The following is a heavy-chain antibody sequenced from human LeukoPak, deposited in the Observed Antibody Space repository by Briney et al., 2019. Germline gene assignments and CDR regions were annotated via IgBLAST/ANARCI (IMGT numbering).Heavy chain of an antibody. CDR2: INPIFGTA. V-gene: IGHV1-69*05. Sequence: SVKVSCKASGGTLSSYAISWVRQAPGQGLEWMGGINPIFGTANYAQKFQGRVTITTDESTSTAYMELSSLRSEDTAVYYCASMYNWNYYYYMDVWGKGTTVTVSS. CDR1: GGTLSSYA. J-gene: IGHJ6*03. CDR3: ASMYNWNYYYYMDV. D-gene: IGHD1-20*01.